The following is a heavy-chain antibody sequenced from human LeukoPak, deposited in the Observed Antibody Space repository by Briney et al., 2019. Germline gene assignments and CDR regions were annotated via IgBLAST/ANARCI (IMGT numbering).Heavy chain of an antibody. CDR2: IYYTGTT. CDR1: GGSISSVSYY. CDR3: ARRHYYDSSVRG. V-gene: IGHV4-39*01. J-gene: IGHJ4*02. Sequence: PSETLSLTCTVSGGSISSVSYYWGWIRQPPGKGLEWIGNIYYTGTTYCNPSLKSRVTISVDTSKNRFSLNLSSVTAADTAVYYCARRHYYDSSVRGWGQGTLVTVSS. D-gene: IGHD3-22*01.